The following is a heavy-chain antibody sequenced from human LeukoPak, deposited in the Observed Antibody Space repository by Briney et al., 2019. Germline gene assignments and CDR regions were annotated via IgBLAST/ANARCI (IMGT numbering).Heavy chain of an antibody. CDR1: GFTFSSYA. CDR2: IRYAGSNK. V-gene: IGHV3-30*02. J-gene: IGHJ3*01. CDR3: AKFGYDTDAFDV. D-gene: IGHD3-22*01. Sequence: GGSLRLSCVASGFTESGFTFSSYAMTWVHQAPGKGLEWVAFIRYAGSNKYYADSVKGRFTISRDNSKNTLYLQMDSLRAEDTAVYYCAKFGYDTDAFDVWGQGTMVTVSS.